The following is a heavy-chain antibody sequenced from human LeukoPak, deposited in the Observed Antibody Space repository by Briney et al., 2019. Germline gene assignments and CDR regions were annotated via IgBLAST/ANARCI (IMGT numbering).Heavy chain of an antibody. D-gene: IGHD3-10*01. CDR2: ISGSGGST. J-gene: IGHJ6*02. Sequence: GGSLRLSCAASGFTFSSYGMHWVRQAPGKGLEGVAVISGSGGSTYYADSVKGRFTISRDNSKNTLYLQMNSLRAEDTAVYYCAKDLGYYGSGSGMDVWGQGTTVTVSS. CDR1: GFTFSSYG. CDR3: AKDLGYYGSGSGMDV. V-gene: IGHV3-23*01.